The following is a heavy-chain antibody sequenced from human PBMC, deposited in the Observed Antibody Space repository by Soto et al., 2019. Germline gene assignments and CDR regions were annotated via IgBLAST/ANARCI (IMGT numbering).Heavy chain of an antibody. V-gene: IGHV1-18*01. J-gene: IGHJ4*01. CDR3: ARTDYYDSSEVDY. CDR1: GYTFTSYG. Sequence: QVQLVQSGAEVKKPGASVKVSCKASGYTFTSYGISWVRQAPGQGLEWMGWISAYNGNTNYAQKLQGRVTMTADTYTSKAYMELRSLSSDDTDVYYCARTDYYDSSEVDYWGQGTLVTVSS. CDR2: ISAYNGNT. D-gene: IGHD3-22*01.